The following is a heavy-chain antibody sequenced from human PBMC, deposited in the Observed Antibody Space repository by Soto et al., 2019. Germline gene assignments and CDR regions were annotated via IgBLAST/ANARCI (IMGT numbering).Heavy chain of an antibody. CDR3: AGSTSSWGV. Sequence: EVQVVESGGGLVQPGGSLRLSCVASGFTSSNYWMNWVRQAPGKGLEWVANIKQDGSEKNYVDSVKGRFTISRDNAKNSLYLQMIRLRAEDTAVYYCAGSTSSWGVWGKGTTVTVSS. CDR1: GFTSSNYW. D-gene: IGHD6-13*01. CDR2: IKQDGSEK. J-gene: IGHJ6*04. V-gene: IGHV3-7*01.